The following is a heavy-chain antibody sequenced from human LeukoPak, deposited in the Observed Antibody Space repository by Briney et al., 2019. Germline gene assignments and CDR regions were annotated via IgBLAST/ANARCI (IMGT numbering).Heavy chain of an antibody. CDR3: ARDRGDQGPYYYYYMDV. CDR2: ISSSSSYI. V-gene: IGHV3-21*01. D-gene: IGHD2-2*01. Sequence: TGGSLRLSCAASGFTFSSYSMNWVRQAPGKGLEWVSSISSSSSYIYYADSVKGRFTISRGNAKNSLYLQMNSLRAEDTAVYYCARDRGDQGPYYYYYMDVWGKGTTVTVSS. CDR1: GFTFSSYS. J-gene: IGHJ6*03.